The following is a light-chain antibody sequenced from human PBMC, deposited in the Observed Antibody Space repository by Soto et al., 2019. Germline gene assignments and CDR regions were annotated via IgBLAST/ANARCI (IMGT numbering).Light chain of an antibody. Sequence: QPVLTQPPSASGSPEQSVTIPCTGTSSDVGGYNYVSWYQQHPGKAPKLMIYEVSKRPSGVPDRFSGSKSGNTASLTVSGLQAEYEADYYCGSYAGSVYVFGTGTNVT. J-gene: IGLJ1*01. V-gene: IGLV2-8*01. CDR1: SSDVGGYNY. CDR2: EVS. CDR3: GSYAGSVYV.